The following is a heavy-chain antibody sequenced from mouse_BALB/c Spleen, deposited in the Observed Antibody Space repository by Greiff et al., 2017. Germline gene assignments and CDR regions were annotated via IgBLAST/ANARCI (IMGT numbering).Heavy chain of an antibody. CDR1: GFTFSSYA. V-gene: IGHV5-6-5*01. Sequence: EVNVVESGGGLVKPGGSLKLSCAASGFTFSSYAMSWVRQTPEKRLEWVASISSGGSTYYPDSVKGRFTISRDNARNILYLQMSSLRSEDTAMYYCARAYYYGSSYPHFDYWGQGTTLTVSS. D-gene: IGHD1-1*01. J-gene: IGHJ2*01. CDR3: ARAYYYGSSYPHFDY. CDR2: ISSGGST.